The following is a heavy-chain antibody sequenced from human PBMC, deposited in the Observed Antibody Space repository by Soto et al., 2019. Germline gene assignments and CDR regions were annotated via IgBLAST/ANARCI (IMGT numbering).Heavy chain of an antibody. D-gene: IGHD2-15*01. CDR3: VRNEPGWYFD. CDR1: LGSISSGTNY. J-gene: IGHJ4*01. Sequence: SETLCLTCTVSLGSISSGTNYCAWIRQRPGKGLEWIAYIYYSGSTFDNPSLKSRVTISLDTSKNQFSLKLRSVTAAYTAVYYCVRNEPGWYFD. CDR2: IYYSGST. V-gene: IGHV4-39*01.